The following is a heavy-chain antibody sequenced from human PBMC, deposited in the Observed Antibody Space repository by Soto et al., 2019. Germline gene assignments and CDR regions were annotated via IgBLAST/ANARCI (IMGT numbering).Heavy chain of an antibody. D-gene: IGHD4-17*01. Sequence: SETLSLTCTVSGGSISSGGYYWSWIRQHPGKGLEWIGYIYYSGSTYYNPSLKSRVTISVDTSKNQFSLKLSSVTAADTAVYYCARDSRRSYYYYGMDVWGQGTTVTVS. J-gene: IGHJ6*02. CDR1: GGSISSGGYY. V-gene: IGHV4-31*03. CDR2: IYYSGST. CDR3: ARDSRRSYYYYGMDV.